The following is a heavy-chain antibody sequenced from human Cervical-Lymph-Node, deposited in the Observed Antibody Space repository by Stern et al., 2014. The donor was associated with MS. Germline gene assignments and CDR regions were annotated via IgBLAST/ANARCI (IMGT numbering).Heavy chain of an antibody. CDR3: ARDTSSPERSDW. V-gene: IGHV3-53*01. CDR1: GFTVSRDY. Sequence: EVQLVESGGGVIPPGGSLRLSCTASGFTVSRDYMTWVRQAPGKGLEWVSLITNVGSSFDTDSVKGRFTISRDDSKNTVYLHMTSLRAEDTAMYYCARDTSSPERSDWWGQGTLVTVSS. CDR2: ITNVGSS. J-gene: IGHJ4*02. D-gene: IGHD1-1*01.